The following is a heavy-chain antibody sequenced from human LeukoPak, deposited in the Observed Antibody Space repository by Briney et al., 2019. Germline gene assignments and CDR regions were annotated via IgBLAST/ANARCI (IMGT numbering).Heavy chain of an antibody. J-gene: IGHJ3*02. Sequence: GGSLRLSCAASGFTFGSYAMHWVRQAPGKGLEWVAVTSHEGSNKYNADSVKGRFTISRDNSKNTLYLQMNGLRAEDTAVYYCARASYHYDSSDSKGAFDIWGQGTMVTVSS. CDR1: GFTFGSYA. CDR3: ARASYHYDSSDSKGAFDI. CDR2: TSHEGSNK. D-gene: IGHD3-22*01. V-gene: IGHV3-30-3*01.